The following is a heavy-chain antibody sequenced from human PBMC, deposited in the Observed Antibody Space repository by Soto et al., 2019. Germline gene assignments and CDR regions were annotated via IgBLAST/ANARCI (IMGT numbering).Heavy chain of an antibody. CDR3: ARSXIVVVPVAMFYYYYVMDV. D-gene: IGHD2-2*01. J-gene: IGHJ6*02. Sequence: ASVKVSCKAFGYTFTGYYMHWVRQAPGQGLEWMGWINPNSGGTNYAQKFQGRVTMTRDTSISTADMELSRLRSDDTAVYYCARSXIVVVPVAMFYYYYVMDVWAQGTTVTSP. V-gene: IGHV1-2*02. CDR2: INPNSGGT. CDR1: GYTFTGYY.